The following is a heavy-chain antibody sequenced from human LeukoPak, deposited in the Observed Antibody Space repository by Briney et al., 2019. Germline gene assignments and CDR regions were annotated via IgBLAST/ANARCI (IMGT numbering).Heavy chain of an antibody. CDR1: VLTLSSYD. Sequence: GGSLRLSCAASVLTLSSYDMSWVRDAPGRGVECGSDISGSGGRTHYTDSVEGRFTISRDNSKNTLYVQKKRLRAEDRAVYYCAKDDYGSGSYCDYWGQGTLVTVSS. J-gene: IGHJ4*02. CDR3: AKDDYGSGSYCDY. CDR2: ISGSGGRT. V-gene: IGHV3-23*01. D-gene: IGHD3-10*01.